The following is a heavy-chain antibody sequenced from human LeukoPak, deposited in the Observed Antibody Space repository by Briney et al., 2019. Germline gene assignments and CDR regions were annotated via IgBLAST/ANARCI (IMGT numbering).Heavy chain of an antibody. D-gene: IGHD1-26*01. V-gene: IGHV3-7*03. CDR3: AREGGNYGKDV. CDR2: INPDGSQK. Sequence: HPGGSLRLSCAASGFTFSGYWMTWARQAPGKGPEWVANINPDGSQKYYVDSVKGRFTISRDNAKNSLYLQMNSLRVEETAVYYCAREGGNYGKDVWGRGTTVIVSS. CDR1: GFTFSGYW. J-gene: IGHJ6*02.